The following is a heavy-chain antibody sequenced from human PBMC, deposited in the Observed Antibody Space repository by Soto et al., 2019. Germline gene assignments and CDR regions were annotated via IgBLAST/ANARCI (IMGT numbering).Heavy chain of an antibody. CDR3: ARVDYLYSSRPHYCGMDV. Sequence: GGSLRLSCAASGFTFSSYWMHWVRQAPGKGLVWVSRINSDGSSTSYADSVKGRFTISRDNAKNTLYLQMNSLRAEDTAVYYCARVDYLYSSRPHYCGMDVWGQGTTVTVSS. CDR2: INSDGSST. J-gene: IGHJ6*02. D-gene: IGHD6-13*01. CDR1: GFTFSSYW. V-gene: IGHV3-74*01.